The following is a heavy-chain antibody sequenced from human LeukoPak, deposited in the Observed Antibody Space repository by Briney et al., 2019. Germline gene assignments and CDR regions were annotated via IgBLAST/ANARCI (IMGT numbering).Heavy chain of an antibody. CDR3: ARMVAATRSPVDV. CDR1: GFTFSSYS. V-gene: IGHV3-21*01. CDR2: ISSSSYI. D-gene: IGHD2-15*01. Sequence: SGGSLRLSCAASGFTFSSYSMNWVRQAPGKGLEWVSSISSSSYIYYADSVKGRFTISRDNAKNSLYLQMNSLRAEDTAVYYCARMVAATRSPVDVWGQGTTVTVSS. J-gene: IGHJ6*02.